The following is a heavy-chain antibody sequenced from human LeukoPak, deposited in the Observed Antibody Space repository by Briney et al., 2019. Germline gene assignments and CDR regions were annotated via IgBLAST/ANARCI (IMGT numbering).Heavy chain of an antibody. D-gene: IGHD3-10*01. J-gene: IGHJ3*02. Sequence: PGGSLRLSCAASGFSFSSYSMKWVRQAPGKGLEWVSSISSSSNYIYYADSVKGRFTISRDNAKNSLFPQMNSLRAEDTAVYYCARLYNSGRNIWGQGTMVTVSS. CDR1: GFSFSSYS. V-gene: IGHV3-21*01. CDR3: ARLYNSGRNI. CDR2: ISSSSNYI.